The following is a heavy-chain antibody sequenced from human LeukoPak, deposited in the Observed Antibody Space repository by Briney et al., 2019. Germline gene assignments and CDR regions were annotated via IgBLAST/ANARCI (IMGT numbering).Heavy chain of an antibody. CDR3: ARDFSYSPNALDY. V-gene: IGHV3-30-3*01. D-gene: IGHD5-18*01. Sequence: PGGSLRLSCACSGFTFSSYAMHWVGQAPGKGLEWVAVISYDGSKKYYADSVKGRFTISRDNSKNTLYLQMNSLRAEDTTVYYCARDFSYSPNALDYWGQGTLVTVSS. J-gene: IGHJ4*02. CDR1: GFTFSSYA. CDR2: ISYDGSKK.